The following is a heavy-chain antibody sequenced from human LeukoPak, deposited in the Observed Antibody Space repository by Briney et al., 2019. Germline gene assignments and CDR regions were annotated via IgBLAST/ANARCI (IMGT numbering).Heavy chain of an antibody. J-gene: IGHJ4*02. Sequence: ASVKVSCKASGYTFTTYYFHWVRQAPGQGLEWMGMINPGGGNTNCAQKFQGRVTLTRDTSTSIVYMDLSSLRSEDTAVYYCARGGGGLDYWGQGTLVTVSS. D-gene: IGHD3-10*01. V-gene: IGHV1-46*01. CDR2: INPGGGNT. CDR3: ARGGGGLDY. CDR1: GYTFTTYY.